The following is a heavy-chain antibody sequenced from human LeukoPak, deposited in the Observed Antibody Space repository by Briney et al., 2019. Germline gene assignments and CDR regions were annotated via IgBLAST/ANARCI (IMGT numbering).Heavy chain of an antibody. J-gene: IGHJ4*02. D-gene: IGHD2-15*01. V-gene: IGHV3-7*03. CDR2: IKQDGSEK. CDR1: GFTFSSYW. CDR3: ARGIGYCSGGSCYRGFDY. Sequence: GGSLRLSSAASGFTFSSYWMSWVRQAPGKGLEWVANIKQDGSEKYYVDSVKGRFTISRDNAKNSLYLQMNSLRAEDTALYYCARGIGYCSGGSCYRGFDYWGQGTLVTVSS.